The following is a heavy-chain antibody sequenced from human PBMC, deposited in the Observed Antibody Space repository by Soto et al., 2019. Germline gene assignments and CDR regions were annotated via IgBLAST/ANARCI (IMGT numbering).Heavy chain of an antibody. D-gene: IGHD2-15*01. CDR2: IYHNGRS. Sequence: QVHLQESGPGLVKPSGTLSLTCGVSGGSINSINWWSWVRQTPGKGLEWIGEIYHNGRSNYNPSLKSRVTLSIDKSKNQFFLNLTTVTAADTAVYYCALSQGVVSTHAFDPWCQGTLVIVSS. CDR3: ALSQGVVSTHAFDP. V-gene: IGHV4-4*02. J-gene: IGHJ5*02. CDR1: GGSINSINW.